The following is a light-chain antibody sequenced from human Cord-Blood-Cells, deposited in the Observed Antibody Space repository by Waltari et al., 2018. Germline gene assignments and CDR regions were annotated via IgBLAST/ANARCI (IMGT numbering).Light chain of an antibody. CDR3: CSYAGSYTFYV. CDR2: DVS. V-gene: IGLV2-11*01. Sequence: QSALTQPRTVSGSPGQSVTISCTGTSRDVGGYNYVAWYKQHPGNAPKLMIYDVSMRPSGVPDRFAGSKSGNTASLTISGLQAEDEADYYCCSYAGSYTFYVFGTGTKVTVL. CDR1: SRDVGGYNY. J-gene: IGLJ1*01.